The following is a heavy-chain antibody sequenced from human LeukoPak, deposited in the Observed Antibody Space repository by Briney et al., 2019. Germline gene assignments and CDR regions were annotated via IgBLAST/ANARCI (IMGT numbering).Heavy chain of an antibody. J-gene: IGHJ6*02. D-gene: IGHD5-12*01. Sequence: ASVKVSCKASGYTFTSYGISWVRQAPGQGLEWMGWISAYNGNTNYAQKLQGRVTMTTDTPTSTAYMELRSLRSDDTAVYYCATSRVGYSGYDYLGDYYYGMDVWGQGTTVTVSS. CDR2: ISAYNGNT. V-gene: IGHV1-18*01. CDR3: ATSRVGYSGYDYLGDYYYGMDV. CDR1: GYTFTSYG.